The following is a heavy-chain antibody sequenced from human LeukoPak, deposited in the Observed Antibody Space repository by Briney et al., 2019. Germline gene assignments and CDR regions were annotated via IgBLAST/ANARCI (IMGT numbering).Heavy chain of an antibody. D-gene: IGHD1-26*01. J-gene: IGHJ4*02. Sequence: GRSLKLSCAASGFTFSSYGMHWVRQAPGKGLEWVAVIWYDGSNKYYADSVKGRFTISRDNSKNTLYLQMNSLRAEDTAVYYCARDLWGVGATYLFDYWGQGTLVTVSS. V-gene: IGHV3-33*01. CDR3: ARDLWGVGATYLFDY. CDR2: IWYDGSNK. CDR1: GFTFSSYG.